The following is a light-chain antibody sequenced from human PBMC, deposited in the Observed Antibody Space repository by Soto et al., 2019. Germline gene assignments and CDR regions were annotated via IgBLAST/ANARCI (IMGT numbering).Light chain of an antibody. CDR3: QSYDSSLSGYV. CDR1: SSNIGAGYE. J-gene: IGLJ1*01. CDR2: ENN. V-gene: IGLV1-40*01. Sequence: QSVLTQPPSVXXXXXXXXXXSCTGSSSNIGAGYEAHWYQQVPGTAPKLLIYENNNRPSGVPDRFSGSKSGTSASLAITGLQAEDEAEYYCQSYDSSLSGYVFGTGTKVTVL.